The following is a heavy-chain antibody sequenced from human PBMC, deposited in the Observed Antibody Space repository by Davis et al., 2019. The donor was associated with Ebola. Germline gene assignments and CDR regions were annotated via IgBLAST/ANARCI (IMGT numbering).Heavy chain of an antibody. CDR1: GGSFSGYY. CDR2: INHSGSN. J-gene: IGHJ6*02. Sequence: SETLSLTCAVYGGSFSGYYWSWIRQPPGKGLEWIGEINHSGSNNYNPSLKSRVTISVDTTKNQFSLQLGPVTAADTAVYYCAREYYGYYYYGMGVWGQGTTVTVSS. V-gene: IGHV4-34*01. D-gene: IGHD4-17*01. CDR3: AREYYGYYYYGMGV.